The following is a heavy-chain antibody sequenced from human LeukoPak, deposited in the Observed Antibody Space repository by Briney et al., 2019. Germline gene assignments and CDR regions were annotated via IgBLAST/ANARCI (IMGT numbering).Heavy chain of an antibody. D-gene: IGHD2-15*01. Sequence: ASVKVSCKASGYTFTSYGISWVRQAPGQGLEWMGWMSAYNGNTNYAQKLQGRVTMTTDTSTSTAYMELRSLRSDDTAVYYCARDRGYCSGGSCYSHYMDVWRKGTTVTVSS. CDR2: MSAYNGNT. J-gene: IGHJ6*03. CDR3: ARDRGYCSGGSCYSHYMDV. CDR1: GYTFTSYG. V-gene: IGHV1-18*01.